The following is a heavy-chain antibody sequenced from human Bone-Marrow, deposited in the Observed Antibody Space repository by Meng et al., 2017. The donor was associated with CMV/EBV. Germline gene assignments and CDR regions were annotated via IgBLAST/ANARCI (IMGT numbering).Heavy chain of an antibody. CDR1: GYIFTGYY. D-gene: IGHD5-18*01. CDR2: INPNSGGT. Sequence: ASVKVSCKASGYIFTGYYMHWVRQAPGQGLEWMGWINPNSGGTNFAQKFQGRVTMIRDTSINTAYMELSWLRSDDTAVYYCATGPSTAMVLYYYYYDMDVWGQGTTVTVSS. J-gene: IGHJ6*02. V-gene: IGHV1-2*02. CDR3: ATGPSTAMVLYYYYYDMDV.